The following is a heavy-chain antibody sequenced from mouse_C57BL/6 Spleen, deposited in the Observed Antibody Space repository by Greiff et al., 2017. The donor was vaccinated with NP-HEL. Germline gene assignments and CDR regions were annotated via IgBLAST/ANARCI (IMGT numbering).Heavy chain of an antibody. CDR2: INPSTGGT. J-gene: IGHJ1*03. CDR3: ARYDYDRYFDV. D-gene: IGHD2-4*01. V-gene: IGHV1-42*01. CDR1: GYSFTGYY. Sequence: EVQLQQSGPELVKPGASVKISCKASGYSFTGYYMNWVKQSPEKSLEWIGEINPSTGGTTYNQKFKAKATLTVDKSSSTAYMQLKSLTSEDSAVYYCARYDYDRYFDVWGTGTTVTVSS.